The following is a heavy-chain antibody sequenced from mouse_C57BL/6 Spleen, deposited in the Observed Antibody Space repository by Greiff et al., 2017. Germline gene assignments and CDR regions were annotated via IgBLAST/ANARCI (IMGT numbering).Heavy chain of an antibody. V-gene: IGHV1-54*01. CDR2: INPGSGGT. D-gene: IGHD2-4*01. CDR1: GYAFTNYL. CDR3: ARGDYDEEFDY. Sequence: QVQLQQSGAELVRPGTSVKVSCKASGYAFTNYLIEWVKQRPGQGLEWIGVINPGSGGTNYNEKFKGKATLTADKSSSTAYMQLSSLTSEDSAVYFCARGDYDEEFDYWGQGTTLTVSS. J-gene: IGHJ2*01.